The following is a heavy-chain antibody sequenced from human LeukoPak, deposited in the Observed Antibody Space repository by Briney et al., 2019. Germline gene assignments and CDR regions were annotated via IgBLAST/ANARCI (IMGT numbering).Heavy chain of an antibody. CDR1: GGSISSYY. CDR2: IYYSGST. D-gene: IGHD3-10*01. V-gene: IGHV4-59*01. CDR3: AGGEYYYGSGSYRA. Sequence: SETLSLTCTVSGGSISSYYWSWIRQPPGKGLEWIGYIYYSGSTNYNPSLKSRVTISVDTSKNQFSLKLSSVTAADTAVYYCAGGEYYYGSGSYRAWGQGTLVTVSS. J-gene: IGHJ4*02.